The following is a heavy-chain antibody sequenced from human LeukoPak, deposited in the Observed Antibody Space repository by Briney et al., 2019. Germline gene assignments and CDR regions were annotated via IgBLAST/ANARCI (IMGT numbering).Heavy chain of an antibody. CDR3: ASFAIQWLVP. Sequence: GGSLRLSCAASGFTFSSYSMNWVRQAPGQGLEWVSSISSSSSYIYYADSVKGRFTISRDNAKNSLYLQMNSLRAEDTAVYYCASFAIQWLVPWGQGTLVTVSS. J-gene: IGHJ5*02. CDR1: GFTFSSYS. CDR2: ISSSSSYI. D-gene: IGHD6-19*01. V-gene: IGHV3-21*01.